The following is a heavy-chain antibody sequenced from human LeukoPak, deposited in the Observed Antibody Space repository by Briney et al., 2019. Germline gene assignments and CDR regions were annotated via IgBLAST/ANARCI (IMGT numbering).Heavy chain of an antibody. CDR2: IFYSGNT. Sequence: PSETLSLTCTVSGGSISRGDYYWSWIRQPPGKGLKWIGYIFYSGNTYYNPSLKSRVPISVDTSKNQFSLKLSSVTAADTAVYYCARKRALIKAQTPFDYWGQGTLVTVSS. D-gene: IGHD3-16*02. V-gene: IGHV4-30-4*01. J-gene: IGHJ4*02. CDR1: GGSISRGDYY. CDR3: ARKRALIKAQTPFDY.